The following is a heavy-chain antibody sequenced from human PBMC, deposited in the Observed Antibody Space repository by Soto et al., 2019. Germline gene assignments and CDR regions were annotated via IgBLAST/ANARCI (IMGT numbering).Heavy chain of an antibody. CDR1: GYTFTSYG. J-gene: IGHJ6*02. CDR2: ISAYNGNT. Sequence: ASVKVSCKASGYTFTSYGISWVRQAPGQGLEWMGWISAYNGNTNYAQKLQGRVTMTTDTSTSTAYMELRSLRSDDTAVYYCAREYYDFWSGYLPPAKYYYGMDVWGQGTTVTAP. D-gene: IGHD3-3*01. V-gene: IGHV1-18*01. CDR3: AREYYDFWSGYLPPAKYYYGMDV.